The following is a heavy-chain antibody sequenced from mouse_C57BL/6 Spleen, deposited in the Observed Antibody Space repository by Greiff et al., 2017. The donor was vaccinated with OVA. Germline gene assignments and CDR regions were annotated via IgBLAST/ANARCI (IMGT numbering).Heavy chain of an antibody. J-gene: IGHJ1*03. CDR3: TRWSYGSLDFDV. Sequence: VKLMESGAELVRPGASVTLSCKASGYTFTDYEMHWVKQTPVHGLEWIGAIDPETGGTAYNQKFKGKAILTADKSSSTAYMELRSLTSEDSAVYYCTRWSYGSLDFDVWGTGTTVTVSS. V-gene: IGHV1-15*01. CDR1: GYTFTDYE. CDR2: IDPETGGT. D-gene: IGHD2-12*01.